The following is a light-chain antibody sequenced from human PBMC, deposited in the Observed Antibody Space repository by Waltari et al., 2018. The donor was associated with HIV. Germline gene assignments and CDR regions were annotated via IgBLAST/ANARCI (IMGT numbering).Light chain of an antibody. V-gene: IGLV2-8*01. Sequence: QSALTQPPSASGSPGQSVTISCTGTSSAVGGYKYVSWYQQHPGKAPKLMIYEVNKRPSGVPDRFFGSKSGNTASLTVSGLQAEDEADYYCSSYADNNSVLFGGGTKVTVL. CDR2: EVN. J-gene: IGLJ2*01. CDR1: SSAVGGYKY. CDR3: SSYADNNSVL.